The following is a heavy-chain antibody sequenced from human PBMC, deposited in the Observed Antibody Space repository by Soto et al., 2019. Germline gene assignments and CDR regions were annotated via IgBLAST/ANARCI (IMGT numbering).Heavy chain of an antibody. CDR2: SSAYNGNT. D-gene: IGHD2-2*01. CDR1: GYTFTSYG. Sequence: QVQLVQSGAEVKKPGASVKVSCKASGYTFTSYGISWVRQAPGQGLEWMGWSSAYNGNTNYAQKLQGRVTMTTDTSTSTAYMELRSLRSDDTAVYYCARDPCPYCSSNSCREYFQHWGQGTLVTVSS. V-gene: IGHV1-18*01. CDR3: ARDPCPYCSSNSCREYFQH. J-gene: IGHJ1*01.